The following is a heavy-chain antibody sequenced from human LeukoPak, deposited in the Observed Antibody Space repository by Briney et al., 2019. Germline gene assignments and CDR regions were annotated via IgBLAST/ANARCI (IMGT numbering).Heavy chain of an antibody. CDR3: ARGKLLSNDAFDI. D-gene: IGHD2-2*01. CDR1: GGTFSSYT. J-gene: IGHJ3*02. V-gene: IGHV1-69*02. CDR2: IIPILGIA. Sequence: ASVKVSCKASGGTFSSYTISWVRQAPGQGLEWMGRIIPILGIANYAQKFQGRVTITADKSTSTAYMELSSLRSEDTAVYYCARGKLLSNDAFDIWSQGTMVTVSS.